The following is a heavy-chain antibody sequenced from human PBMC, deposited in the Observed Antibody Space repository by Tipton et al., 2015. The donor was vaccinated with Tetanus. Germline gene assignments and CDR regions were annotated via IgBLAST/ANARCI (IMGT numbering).Heavy chain of an antibody. V-gene: IGHV4-61*08. J-gene: IGHJ4*02. CDR2: ISYSGGT. CDR3: ARGSGWADF. CDR1: GGPVRSGDYS. Sequence: TLSLTCTVSGGPVRSGDYSWNWIRQPPGKGLEWLADISYSGGTNSKHSLKRRITISQDISRNQFSLTLSSETAADTAVYYCARGSGWADFWGQGTQVTVSS. D-gene: IGHD6-19*01.